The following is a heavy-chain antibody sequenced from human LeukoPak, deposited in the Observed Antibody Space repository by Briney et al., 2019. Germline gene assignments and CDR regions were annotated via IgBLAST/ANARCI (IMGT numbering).Heavy chain of an antibody. J-gene: IGHJ4*02. V-gene: IGHV3-74*01. CDR3: SGLAVEMATISGY. CDR1: GFTFSSYW. Sequence: GGSLRLSCAASGFTFSSYWMHWVRQAPGKGLVWGSRINSDGSSTSYADSVKGRFTISRDNAKNTLYLQMNSLRAEDTAVYYCSGLAVEMATISGYWGQGTLVTVSS. CDR2: INSDGSST. D-gene: IGHD5-24*01.